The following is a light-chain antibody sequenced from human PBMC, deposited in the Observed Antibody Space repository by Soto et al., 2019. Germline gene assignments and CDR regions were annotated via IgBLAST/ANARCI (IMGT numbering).Light chain of an antibody. CDR2: STN. V-gene: IGLV7-43*01. J-gene: IGLJ2*01. CDR3: LLYYGGQLGV. Sequence: QAVVTQEPSLTVSPGGTVTLTCAVYTGAVTSSNYPNWFQQKPEQAPRALIYSTNHKYSWTPARFSGSLLGGKAALTLSGVQPEDEADYYCLLYYGGQLGVFGGGTQLTVL. CDR1: TGAVTSSNY.